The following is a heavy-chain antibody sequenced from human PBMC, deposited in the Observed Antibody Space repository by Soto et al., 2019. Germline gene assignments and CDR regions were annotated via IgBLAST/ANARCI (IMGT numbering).Heavy chain of an antibody. D-gene: IGHD3-10*01. J-gene: IGHJ4*02. Sequence: PGESLKISCQGSGYSFPSYWISWVRQMPGKGLEWMARIDPSDSYIKYSPSFQGHVTVSADKSISTAYLQWSSLKASDTAMYYCARLDYYGSGATTFDYWGQGTLVTVSS. CDR3: ARLDYYGSGATTFDY. V-gene: IGHV5-10-1*01. CDR1: GYSFPSYW. CDR2: IDPSDSYI.